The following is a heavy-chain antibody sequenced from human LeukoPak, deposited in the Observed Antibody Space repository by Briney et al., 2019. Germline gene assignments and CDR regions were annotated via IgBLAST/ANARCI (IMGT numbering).Heavy chain of an antibody. V-gene: IGHV7-4-1*02. CDR3: AREGAVAGTHPFGY. D-gene: IGHD6-19*01. CDR2: INTNTGNP. Sequence: ASVKVSCKASGYTFTSYAMNWVRQAPGQGLEWMGWINTNTGNPTYAQGFTGRFVFSLDTSVSTAYLQISSLKAEDTAVYCCAREGAVAGTHPFGYWGQGTLVTVSS. J-gene: IGHJ4*02. CDR1: GYTFTSYA.